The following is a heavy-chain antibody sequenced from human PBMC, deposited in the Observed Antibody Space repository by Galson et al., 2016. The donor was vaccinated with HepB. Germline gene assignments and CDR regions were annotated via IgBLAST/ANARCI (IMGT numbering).Heavy chain of an antibody. CDR3: AKEAAPTVKSGSDVDY. Sequence: SLRLSCAASGFTFSSYVMSWVRQAPGKGLEWVSGIGGSGGSTYYADSVKGRFTISRDNSKNTLYLQMNSLRDEDTAVYYCAKEAAPTVKSGSDVDYWGQGTLVTVSS. CDR2: IGGSGGST. CDR1: GFTFSSYV. J-gene: IGHJ4*02. V-gene: IGHV3-23*01. D-gene: IGHD2-21*01.